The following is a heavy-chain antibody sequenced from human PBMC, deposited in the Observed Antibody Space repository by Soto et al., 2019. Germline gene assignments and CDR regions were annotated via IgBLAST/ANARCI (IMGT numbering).Heavy chain of an antibody. Sequence: MPGKGLEWMGIIYPGDSDTRYSPSFQGQVTISADKSISTAYLQWSSLRSEDTAVYYCATEVSGLWFSAYWGNGTLVT. V-gene: IGHV5-51*01. J-gene: IGHJ4*01. CDR3: ATEVSGLWFSAY. D-gene: IGHD3-10*01. CDR2: IYPGDSDT.